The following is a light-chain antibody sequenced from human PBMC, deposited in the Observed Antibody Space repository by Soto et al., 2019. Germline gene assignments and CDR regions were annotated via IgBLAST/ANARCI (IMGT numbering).Light chain of an antibody. Sequence: EIVLTQSPVTLSVSPGERATLSCRASQSISTTLVWYQQKPGQAPRLLIYGASTRATGVPARFSGSGSGTEFTLTISSLQSEDFAVYYCQLYNSWVTFGGGTKVEIK. V-gene: IGKV3-15*01. CDR2: GAS. J-gene: IGKJ4*01. CDR1: QSISTT. CDR3: QLYNSWVT.